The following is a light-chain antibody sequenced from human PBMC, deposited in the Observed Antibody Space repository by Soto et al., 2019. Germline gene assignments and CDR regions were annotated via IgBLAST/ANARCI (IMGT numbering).Light chain of an antibody. J-gene: IGKJ1*01. Sequence: DIVMTQSPDSLAVSLGERATINCKSSQSVLYSSNNKNYLAWYQQKPGQPPKLLIYWASTRESGVPDRFSGSGSGTDFTLTISSLQAEHGAVYYCQQYYSTPHRTFGQGTKVEI. CDR1: QSVLYSSNNKNY. V-gene: IGKV4-1*01. CDR3: QQYYSTPHRT. CDR2: WAS.